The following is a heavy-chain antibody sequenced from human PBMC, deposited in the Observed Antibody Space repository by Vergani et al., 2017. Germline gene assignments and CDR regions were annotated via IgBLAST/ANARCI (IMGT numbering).Heavy chain of an antibody. CDR2: IRYDGNNQ. D-gene: IGHD1-20*01. V-gene: IGHV3-30*02. J-gene: IGHJ4*02. CDR1: GFIFNNYG. Sequence: QVQLVESGGGVVQPGGSLRLSCEASGFIFNNYGIHWVRQTPGKGLAWVAFIRYDGNNQEYFHSVKGRFAISRDNSKNTLYLQMNSLRVEDTAVYYCAKDRAITATTVPDYWGQGILVTVSS. CDR3: AKDRAITATTVPDY.